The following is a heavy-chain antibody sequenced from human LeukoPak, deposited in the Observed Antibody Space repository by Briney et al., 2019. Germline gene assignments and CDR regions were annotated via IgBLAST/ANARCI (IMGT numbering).Heavy chain of an antibody. CDR3: ARQETSSYNGAFDI. CDR1: GFTLNGYW. Sequence: PGGALRLSCAAPGFTLNGYWMHWVRQAPGKGLVWVSRINSDGSTTSYADSVTGRFTISRDNSKNTLYLQMNSLRAEDTAVYHCARQETSSYNGAFDIWGQGTMVTVSS. D-gene: IGHD1-26*01. J-gene: IGHJ3*02. V-gene: IGHV3-74*01. CDR2: INSDGSTT.